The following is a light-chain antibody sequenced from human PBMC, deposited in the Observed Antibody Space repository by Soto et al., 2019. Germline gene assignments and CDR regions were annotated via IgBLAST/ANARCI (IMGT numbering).Light chain of an antibody. CDR1: QSVSSSN. V-gene: IGKV3-20*01. CDR3: QHYGSSPWT. Sequence: EIVMTQSPATLSGSPGERATLSCRASQSVSSSNLAWYQQKRGQSPRLLIYGASSRATGIPDRFSGSGSGPDFTLTISGLEPEDFAVYFCQHYGSSPWTFGQGTKVDI. J-gene: IGKJ1*01. CDR2: GAS.